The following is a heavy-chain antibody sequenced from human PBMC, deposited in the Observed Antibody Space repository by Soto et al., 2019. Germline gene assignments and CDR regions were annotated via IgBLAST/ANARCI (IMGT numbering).Heavy chain of an antibody. V-gene: IGHV1-69*13. J-gene: IGHJ4*02. CDR2: IIPIFGTA. Sequence: ASVKVSCKASGGTFSSYAISWVRQAPGQGLEWMGGIIPIFGTANYAQKFQGRVTITAEESTSTGYMELSSLRSGDTAVYYCARVDTAMVAGGYFDYWGQGTLVTVSS. CDR1: GGTFSSYA. D-gene: IGHD5-18*01. CDR3: ARVDTAMVAGGYFDY.